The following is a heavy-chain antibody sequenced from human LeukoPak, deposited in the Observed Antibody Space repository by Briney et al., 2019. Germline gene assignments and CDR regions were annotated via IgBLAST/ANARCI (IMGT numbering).Heavy chain of an antibody. Sequence: PSETLSLTCAVSGGSISSSNWWSWVRQPPGKGLEWIGEIYHSGSTNYNPSLKSRVTISVDKSKNQFSLKLSSVTAADTAVYYCARLDYGDYGGGGWFDPWGQGTLVTVSS. CDR3: ARLDYGDYGGGGWFDP. CDR2: IYHSGST. CDR1: GGSISSSNW. V-gene: IGHV4-4*02. D-gene: IGHD4-17*01. J-gene: IGHJ5*02.